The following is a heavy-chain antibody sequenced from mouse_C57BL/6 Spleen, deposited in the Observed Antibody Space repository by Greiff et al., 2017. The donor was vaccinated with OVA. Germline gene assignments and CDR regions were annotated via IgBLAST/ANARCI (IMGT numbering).Heavy chain of an antibody. CDR2: INPGSGGT. Sequence: VQLQQSGAELVRPGTSVKVSCKASGYAFTNYLIEWVKQRPGQGLEWIGVINPGSGGTNYNEKFKGKATLTADKSSSTAYMQLSSLTSEDSAVHFCARCLITTVAFDYWGQGTTLTVSS. CDR3: ARCLITTVAFDY. CDR1: GYAFTNYL. V-gene: IGHV1-54*01. J-gene: IGHJ2*01. D-gene: IGHD1-1*01.